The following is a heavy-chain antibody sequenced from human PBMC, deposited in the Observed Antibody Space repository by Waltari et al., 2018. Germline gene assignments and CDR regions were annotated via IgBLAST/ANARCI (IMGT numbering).Heavy chain of an antibody. D-gene: IGHD4-17*01. CDR2: ISGSGGST. CDR1: GFTFSGYA. V-gene: IGHV3-23*01. CDR3: AKDQLVTTVYFDY. J-gene: IGHJ4*02. Sequence: EVQLLESGGGLVQPGGSLSLSCAASGFTFSGYAMSWVRQAPGKGLEWVSAISGSGGSTYYADSVKGRFTISRDNSKNTLYLQMNSLRAEDTAVYYCAKDQLVTTVYFDYWGQGTLVTVSS.